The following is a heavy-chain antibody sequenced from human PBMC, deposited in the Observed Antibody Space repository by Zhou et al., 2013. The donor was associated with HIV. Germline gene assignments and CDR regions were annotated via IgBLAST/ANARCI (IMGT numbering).Heavy chain of an antibody. CDR1: GGTFTNYY. J-gene: IGHJ6*03. CDR2: MNPRSGNT. CDR3: ASTPVLTGVRYYYYYMDV. Sequence: QVQLVQSGAEVKKPGSSVKVSCKASGGTFTNYYIHWVRQATGQGLEWMGWMNPRSGNTGYAQKFQGRVTITTDESTSTAYMELSSLRSEDTAVYYCASTPVLTGVRYYYYYMDVWGKGTTVTVSS. V-gene: IGHV1-69*05. D-gene: IGHD7-27*01.